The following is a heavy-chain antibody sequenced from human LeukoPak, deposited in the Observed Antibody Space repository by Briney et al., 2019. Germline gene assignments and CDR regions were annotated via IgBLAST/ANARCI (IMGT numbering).Heavy chain of an antibody. D-gene: IGHD3-10*01. CDR2: IRAYNGNT. CDR1: GYTFTNYG. CDR3: ALELTMVRVVILIGDSSAS. V-gene: IGHV1-18*04. Sequence: ASVNVSFKASGYTFTNYGFSWVRQAPGQGLEWMGCIRAYNGNTNYAQKLQGRVTMTTDTSTSTAYMELRCLRSDDTAVYYWALELTMVRVVILIGDSSASWGQGTLVTVSS. J-gene: IGHJ3*01.